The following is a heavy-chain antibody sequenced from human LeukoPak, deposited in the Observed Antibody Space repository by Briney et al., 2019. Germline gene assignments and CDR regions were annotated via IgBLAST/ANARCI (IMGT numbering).Heavy chain of an antibody. CDR3: ATDIVVVVAAYAFDI. V-gene: IGHV1-24*01. CDR2: FDPEDGET. CDR1: GYTFTGYY. J-gene: IGHJ3*02. Sequence: ASVKVSCKASGYTFTGYYMHWVRQAPGKGLEWMGGFDPEDGETIYAQKFQGRVTMTEDTSTDTAYMELSSLRSEDTAVYYCATDIVVVVAAYAFDIWGQGTMVTVSS. D-gene: IGHD2-15*01.